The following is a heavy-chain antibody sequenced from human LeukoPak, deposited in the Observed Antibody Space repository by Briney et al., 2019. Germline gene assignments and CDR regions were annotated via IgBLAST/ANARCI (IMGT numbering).Heavy chain of an antibody. CDR3: ARWGKYYYDSSGYYY. J-gene: IGHJ4*02. CDR1: AHTFTGYY. Sequence: SVKVSFTASAHTFTGYYMHWVRQAPGQGLECMGWIHPNSGGTKYAQRFQGRVTVTRDTSISTVYMELSRLRSDDTAVYYCARWGKYYYDSSGYYYWGQGTLVSVSS. V-gene: IGHV1-2*02. D-gene: IGHD3-22*01. CDR2: IHPNSGGT.